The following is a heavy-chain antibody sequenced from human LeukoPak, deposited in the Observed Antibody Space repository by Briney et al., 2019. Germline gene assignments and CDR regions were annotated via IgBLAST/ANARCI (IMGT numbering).Heavy chain of an antibody. CDR3: ATEPHPSGSGDFYYMDV. J-gene: IGHJ6*03. CDR1: GFTVSSNY. D-gene: IGHD3-22*01. V-gene: IGHV3-48*01. Sequence: GGSLRLSCAASGFTVSSNYMSWVRQAPGKGPEWVSYISSRSTTMYYADSVRGRFTISRDNAKNSLYLEMNSLRPEDTAVYYCATEPHPSGSGDFYYMDVWGKGTTATVSS. CDR2: ISSRSTTM.